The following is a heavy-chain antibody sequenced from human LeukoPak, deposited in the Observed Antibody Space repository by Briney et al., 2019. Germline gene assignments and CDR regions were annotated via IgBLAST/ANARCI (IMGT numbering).Heavy chain of an antibody. V-gene: IGHV3-33*01. CDR1: GFTFSSYG. Sequence: GRSLRLSCAASGFTFSSYGMHWVRQAPGKGLEWVAVMWYDGSNKYYADSVKGRFTISRDNSKNTLYLQMNSLRAEDTAVYYCARDLDIVVVPAALDYWGQGTLVTVSS. J-gene: IGHJ4*02. CDR3: ARDLDIVVVPAALDY. D-gene: IGHD2-2*03. CDR2: MWYDGSNK.